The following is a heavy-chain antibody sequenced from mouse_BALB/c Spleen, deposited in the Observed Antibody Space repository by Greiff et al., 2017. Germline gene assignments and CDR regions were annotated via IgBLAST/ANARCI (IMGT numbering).Heavy chain of an antibody. CDR3: TGAAWFAY. J-gene: IGHJ3*01. Sequence: EVQLQQSGAELVRSGASVKLSCTASGFNIKDYYMHWVKQRPEQGLEWIGWIDPENGDTEYAPKFQGKATMTADTSFNTAYLQLSSLTSEDTAVYYCTGAAWFAYWGQGTLVTVSA. CDR1: GFNIKDYY. CDR2: IDPENGDT. V-gene: IGHV14-4*02.